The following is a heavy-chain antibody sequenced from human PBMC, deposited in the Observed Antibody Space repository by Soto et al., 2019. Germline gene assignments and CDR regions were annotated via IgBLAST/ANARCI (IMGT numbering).Heavy chain of an antibody. CDR1: GYTFTSYD. D-gene: IGHD3-3*01. CDR3: ASPARNYDFWSGYSFDI. Sequence: QVQLVQSGAEVKKPGASVKVSCKASGYTFTSYDINWVRQATGQGLEWMGWMNPNSGNTGYAQKFQGRVTMTRNTSIRTAYMAVSSLRSEDTAVYYCASPARNYDFWSGYSFDIWGQGTMVTVSS. J-gene: IGHJ3*02. CDR2: MNPNSGNT. V-gene: IGHV1-8*01.